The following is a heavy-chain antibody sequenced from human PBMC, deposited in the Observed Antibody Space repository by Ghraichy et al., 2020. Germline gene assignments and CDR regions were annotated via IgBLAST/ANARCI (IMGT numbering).Heavy chain of an antibody. Sequence: SETLSLTCTVSGGSISSYYWSWIRQPPGKGLEWIGYIYYSGSTNYNPSLKSRVTISVDTSKNQFSLKLSSVTAADTAVYYCARGPLWEFGGVIVSPDWYFDLWGRGTLVTVSS. V-gene: IGHV4-59*01. CDR1: GGSISSYY. CDR3: ARGPLWEFGGVIVSPDWYFDL. D-gene: IGHD3-16*02. CDR2: IYYSGST. J-gene: IGHJ2*01.